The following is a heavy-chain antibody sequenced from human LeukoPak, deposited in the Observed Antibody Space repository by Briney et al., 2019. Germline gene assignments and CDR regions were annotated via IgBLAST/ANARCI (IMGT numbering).Heavy chain of an antibody. J-gene: IGHJ6*02. CDR3: ARGHRSSSAYHCNAMDV. D-gene: IGHD3-16*01. CDR2: VYYSGST. Sequence: SQTLSLTCTVSGGSISSGSYWWSWIRQHPEKGLEWIGYVYYSGSTYYNPSLKSRVSTSVDTSENRLSLTLTSLTAADTAVYYCARGHRSSSAYHCNAMDVWGQGTTVTVSS. V-gene: IGHV4-31*03. CDR1: GGSISSGSYW.